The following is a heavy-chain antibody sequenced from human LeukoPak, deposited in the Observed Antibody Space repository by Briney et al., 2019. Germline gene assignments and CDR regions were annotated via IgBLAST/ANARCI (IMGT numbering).Heavy chain of an antibody. CDR3: ARNRGAY. Sequence: SETLSLTCAVYGGSFSGYYWSWIRQPPGKGLEWIGEINHSGSTNYNPSLNSRVTISVDTSKNQFSLKLSSVTAADTAVYYCARNRGAYWGQGTLVTVSS. J-gene: IGHJ4*02. D-gene: IGHD3-10*01. CDR2: INHSGST. V-gene: IGHV4-34*01. CDR1: GGSFSGYY.